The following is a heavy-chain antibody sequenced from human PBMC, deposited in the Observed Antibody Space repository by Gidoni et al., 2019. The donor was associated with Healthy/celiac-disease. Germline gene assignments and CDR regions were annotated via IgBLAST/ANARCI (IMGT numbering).Heavy chain of an antibody. CDR2: IYSGGST. D-gene: IGHD3-10*01. Sequence: EVQLVESGGGLVQPGGSLRLSCAASGFTVRSNYMSWVRQAPGKGLEWVSVIYSGGSTYYADSVKGRFTISRDNSKNTLYLQMNSLRAEDTAVYYCARDYYGSGSDYCGQGTLVTVSS. J-gene: IGHJ4*02. CDR3: ARDYYGSGSDY. CDR1: GFTVRSNY. V-gene: IGHV3-66*01.